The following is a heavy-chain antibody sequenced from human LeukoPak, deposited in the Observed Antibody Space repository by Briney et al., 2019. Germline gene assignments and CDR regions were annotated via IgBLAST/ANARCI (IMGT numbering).Heavy chain of an antibody. CDR3: ARCRDGYNECPFDY. Sequence: ASVKVCCRAYGYTFTSYYMHWVRQAPGRELEWMGIINPSGERTSYAQKVQCRVTMTRDKSTSTVYMELSSLRSEDTAVYYCARCRDGYNECPFDYWGQGTLVTVSS. CDR1: GYTFTSYY. J-gene: IGHJ4*02. D-gene: IGHD5-24*01. V-gene: IGHV1-46*03. CDR2: INPSGERT.